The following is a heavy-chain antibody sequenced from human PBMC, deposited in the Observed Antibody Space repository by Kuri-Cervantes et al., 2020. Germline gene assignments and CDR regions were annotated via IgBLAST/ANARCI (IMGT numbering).Heavy chain of an antibody. CDR2: INHSGST. D-gene: IGHD3-3*01. CDR1: GGSFSGYY. J-gene: IGHJ6*03. CDR3: ARSSFEPWSGYFSFDYYYYMDV. V-gene: IGHV4-34*01. Sequence: SETLSLICAVYGGSFSGYYWSWIRQPPGKGLEWIGEINHSGSTNYNPSLKSRVTISVDTSKNQFSLKLSSVTAADTAVYYCARSSFEPWSGYFSFDYYYYMDVWGKGTTVTVSS.